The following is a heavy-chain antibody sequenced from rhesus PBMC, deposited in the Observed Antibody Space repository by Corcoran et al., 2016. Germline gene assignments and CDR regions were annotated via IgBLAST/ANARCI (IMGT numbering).Heavy chain of an antibody. CDR1: GASITPYW. CDR3: ARDPLGYSSSYYDY. D-gene: IGHD3-16*01. J-gene: IGHJ4*01. Sequence: QVQLQESGPGLVKPSETLSLTCAVSGASITPYWWSWIRQPPGKGLEWIGEINGNGGSTYYNPSLKIRVTISKDASKNQVSLNLNSVTAADTAVYYCARDPLGYSSSYYDYWGQGVLVTVSS. CDR2: INGNGGST. V-gene: IGHV4-80*01.